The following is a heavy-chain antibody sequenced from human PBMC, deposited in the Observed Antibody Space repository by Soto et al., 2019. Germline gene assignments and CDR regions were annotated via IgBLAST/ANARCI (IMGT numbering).Heavy chain of an antibody. CDR3: ATYGGDSGGFEYFKH. V-gene: IGHV3-23*01. D-gene: IGHD2-21*02. CDR1: GLTFSNYG. J-gene: IGHJ1*01. CDR2: ISGSGDT. Sequence: EVQPLESGGGLVQPGGSLRLSCAASGLTFSNYGMTWVRQAPGKGLEWVSAISGSGDTYNVDSLKGRFSISRDNSKSTLFLQMNSLRAEDTAVYYCATYGGDSGGFEYFKHWGQGTLVTVSS.